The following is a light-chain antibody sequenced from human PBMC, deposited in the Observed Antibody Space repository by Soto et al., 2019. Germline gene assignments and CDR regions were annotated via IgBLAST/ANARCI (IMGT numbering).Light chain of an antibody. V-gene: IGKV3-11*01. Sequence: GLSQSPAALSLSPGERATLSCRASQSVRSYLAWYQQKPGQAPRLLIYDASNRATGIPARFSGSGSGTDFTLTISSLEPEDFAVYYCQQRSSWPPTFGQGTKVDIK. J-gene: IGKJ1*01. CDR1: QSVRSY. CDR2: DAS. CDR3: QQRSSWPPT.